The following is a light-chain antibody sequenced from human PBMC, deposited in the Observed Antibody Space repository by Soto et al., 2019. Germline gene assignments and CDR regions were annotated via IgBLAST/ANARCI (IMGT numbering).Light chain of an antibody. V-gene: IGLV1-44*01. CDR1: SSNIGSNA. CDR3: STWDDSLNGPV. J-gene: IGLJ3*02. CDR2: GNN. Sequence: QSVLTQPPSASGTPGQRVTISCAGRSSNIGSNAVNWYQQLPGMAPKLLIYGNNQRPSGVPDRFSGSKSGAAASLAIGGLQSADEADYYCSTWDDSLNGPVFGGGTKLTVL.